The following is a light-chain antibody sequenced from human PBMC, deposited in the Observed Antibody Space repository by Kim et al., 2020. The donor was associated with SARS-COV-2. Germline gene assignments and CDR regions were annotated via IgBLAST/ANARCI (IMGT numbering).Light chain of an antibody. CDR1: SSDVGGYNY. V-gene: IGLV2-14*04. CDR3: SSYTSSSIVV. CDR2: DVS. Sequence: GQSITISCPGTSSDVGGYNYVSWYQQHPGKAPKLMIYDVSKRPSGVSNRFSGSKSGNTASLTISGLQAEDEADYYCSSYTSSSIVVFGGGTKLTVL. J-gene: IGLJ2*01.